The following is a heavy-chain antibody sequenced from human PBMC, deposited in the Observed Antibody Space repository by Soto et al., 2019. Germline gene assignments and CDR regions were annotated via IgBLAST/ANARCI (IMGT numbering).Heavy chain of an antibody. CDR1: GFIFSSHW. D-gene: IGHD6-6*01. CDR2: INSDGSST. CDR3: ARDRPDISNPTDHPMFDY. J-gene: IGHJ4*02. V-gene: IGHV3-74*01. Sequence: TGGSLRLSCSASGFIFSSHWMHWVRQSAEKGLVWVSRINSDGSSTAYADSVKGRFTISRDNAKNTLYLQVNSLRVEDTAVYYCARDRPDISNPTDHPMFDYWGQGTQVTVSS.